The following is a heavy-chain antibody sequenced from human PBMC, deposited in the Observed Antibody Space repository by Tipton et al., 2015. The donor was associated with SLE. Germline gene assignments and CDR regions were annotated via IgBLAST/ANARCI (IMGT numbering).Heavy chain of an antibody. V-gene: IGHV3-53*01. Sequence: GSLRLSCAASGFTVSSNYMSWVRQAPGKGLEWVSVIYSGGSTYYADSVKGRFTISRDNSKNTLYLQMNSLRAEDTAVYYCAREDGERVVPGSTTNYYGMDVWGQGTTVTVSS. J-gene: IGHJ6*02. CDR1: GFTVSSNY. D-gene: IGHD2-2*01. CDR2: IYSGGST. CDR3: AREDGERVVPGSTTNYYGMDV.